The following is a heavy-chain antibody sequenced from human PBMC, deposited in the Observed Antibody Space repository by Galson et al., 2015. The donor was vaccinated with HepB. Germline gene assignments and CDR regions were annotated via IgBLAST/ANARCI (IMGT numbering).Heavy chain of an antibody. CDR2: ISAYNGNT. D-gene: IGHD2-21*02. Sequence: SVKVSCKASGYTFTSYGISWVRQAPGQGLEWMGWISAYNGNTNYAQKLQGRVTMTTDTSTSTAYMELRSLISDDTAVYYCARDLRRIVVVTAYIGWFDPWGQGTLVTVSS. V-gene: IGHV1-18*04. CDR3: ARDLRRIVVVTAYIGWFDP. CDR1: GYTFTSYG. J-gene: IGHJ5*02.